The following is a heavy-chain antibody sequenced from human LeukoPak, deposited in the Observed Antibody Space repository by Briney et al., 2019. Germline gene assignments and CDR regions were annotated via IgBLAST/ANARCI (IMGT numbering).Heavy chain of an antibody. CDR1: GFTFSSYG. D-gene: IGHD3-22*01. CDR2: ILYDGSNK. CDR3: ANGHYYDCSGYYLRDY. Sequence: VGSLRLSCAASGFTFSSYGMHWVRQAPGKGLEWVAFILYDGSNKYYADSVKGRFTISRDNSKNTLYLQMNSLRAEDTAVYYCANGHYYDCSGYYLRDYWGPGTLVTVSS. J-gene: IGHJ4*02. V-gene: IGHV3-30*02.